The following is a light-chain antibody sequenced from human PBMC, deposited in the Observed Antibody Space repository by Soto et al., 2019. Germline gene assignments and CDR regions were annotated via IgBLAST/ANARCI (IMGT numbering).Light chain of an antibody. CDR3: QQYNSYPFT. J-gene: IGKJ3*01. Sequence: DIQMTQSPSTLSESVGDRVTIACRASQSVGGWLAWYQQRPGKAPNLLIFEASTLEGGVPSRFSGSGSGTEFTLTISSPQPDDFATYYCQQYNSYPFTFGPGTKVDL. CDR1: QSVGGW. V-gene: IGKV1-5*01. CDR2: EAS.